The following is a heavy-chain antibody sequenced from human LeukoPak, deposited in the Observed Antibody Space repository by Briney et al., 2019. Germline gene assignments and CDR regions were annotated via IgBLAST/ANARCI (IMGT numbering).Heavy chain of an antibody. J-gene: IGHJ4*02. CDR3: ARDIRAVGVTLYFDY. V-gene: IGHV3-11*01. D-gene: IGHD1-26*01. CDR1: GFSFSDYY. CDR2: ISQSGADT. Sequence: GGSLRLSCTASGFSFSDYYMSWIRQAPGEGLEWLSFISQSGADTHYADSVRGRFIISRDNAQNSLYLQMNSLRAEDTAVYFCARDIRAVGVTLYFDYWGQGALVTVSS.